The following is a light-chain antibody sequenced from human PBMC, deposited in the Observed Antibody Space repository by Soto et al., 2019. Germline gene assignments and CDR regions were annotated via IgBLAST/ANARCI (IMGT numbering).Light chain of an antibody. CDR2: AAS. V-gene: IGKV1-39*01. Sequence: DIQMTQSPSSLSASVGDRVTITCRASQSISSYLNWYQQKPGKAPKLLIYAASSLQTGVPSRFSGSGSGTDFSLTISSLQPEDFSSCYCQQSYSTPRTFGQGTKVDIK. J-gene: IGKJ1*01. CDR3: QQSYSTPRT. CDR1: QSISSY.